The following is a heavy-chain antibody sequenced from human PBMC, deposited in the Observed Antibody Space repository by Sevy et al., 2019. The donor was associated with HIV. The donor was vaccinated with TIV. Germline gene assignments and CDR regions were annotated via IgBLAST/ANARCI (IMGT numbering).Heavy chain of an antibody. CDR1: GYIFTSYD. J-gene: IGHJ4*02. Sequence: ASVKVSCKASGYIFTSYDINWVRQATGQGLEWMGWMNPNTDNTGYAQKFQGRVTMTRNTSISTAYMELSSLRSEDTAVYYRARSGDSNGLKTYFDYWGQGTLVTVSS. V-gene: IGHV1-8*01. CDR3: ARSGDSNGLKTYFDY. D-gene: IGHD3-22*01. CDR2: MNPNTDNT.